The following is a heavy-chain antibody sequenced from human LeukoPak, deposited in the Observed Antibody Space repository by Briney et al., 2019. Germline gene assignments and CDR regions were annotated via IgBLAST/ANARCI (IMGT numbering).Heavy chain of an antibody. V-gene: IGHV3-30*03. Sequence: PGGSLRLSCAASGFTFSSNAMHWVRQAPGKGLEWVAFISYDGSNKYYADSVKGRFTISRDNSKNTLDLQMNSLRAEDTAVYYCARGGGLAPLWNWGQGTLVTVSS. CDR3: ARGGGLAPLWN. J-gene: IGHJ4*02. CDR1: GFTFSSNA. CDR2: ISYDGSNK. D-gene: IGHD2-15*01.